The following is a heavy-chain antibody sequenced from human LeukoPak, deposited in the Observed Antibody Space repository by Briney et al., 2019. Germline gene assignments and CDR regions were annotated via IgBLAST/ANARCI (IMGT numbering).Heavy chain of an antibody. J-gene: IGHJ4*02. CDR2: IYYSGST. CDR3: ARDSAMVLNFDY. Sequence: SETLSLTCTVSGGSISSGDYYWSWIRQPPGKGLEWIGYIYYSGSTYYNPSLKSRVTISVDTSKNQFSLKLSSVTAADTAVYYCARDSAMVLNFDYWGQGTLVTVSS. CDR1: GGSISSGDYY. V-gene: IGHV4-30-4*01. D-gene: IGHD5-18*01.